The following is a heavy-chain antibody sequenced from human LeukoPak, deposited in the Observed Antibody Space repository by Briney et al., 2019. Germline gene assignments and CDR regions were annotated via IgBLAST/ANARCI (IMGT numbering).Heavy chain of an antibody. Sequence: ASVKVSCKTSGYSFSDYYMHWVRQAPGQGLEWMGWINPNSGGTSAAQKFQGRVTMTRDTSITTVYMEVSRLTSDDTAIYYCARADRLHGGPYLIGPWGQGTLVTVSS. V-gene: IGHV1-2*02. J-gene: IGHJ5*02. CDR3: ARADRLHGGPYLIGP. D-gene: IGHD2-21*01. CDR2: INPNSGGT. CDR1: GYSFSDYY.